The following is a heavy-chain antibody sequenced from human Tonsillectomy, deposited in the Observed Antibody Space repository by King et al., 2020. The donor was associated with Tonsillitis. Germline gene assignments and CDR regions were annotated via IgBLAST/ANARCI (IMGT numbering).Heavy chain of an antibody. D-gene: IGHD3-22*01. CDR2: IRGSGGNT. CDR3: AKVPLAIYYYYSNGYYPPPYYFDY. J-gene: IGHJ4*02. Sequence: VQLVESGGGLVQPGGSLRLSCAASGFTFSTYAMSWVRQAPGKGLEWVSTIRGSGGNTYYADSVKGRFTIPRDNSKNTLYLQMNSLRAEDTAVYYCAKVPLAIYYYYSNGYYPPPYYFDYWGQGTLVTVSS. CDR1: GFTFSTYA. V-gene: IGHV3-23*04.